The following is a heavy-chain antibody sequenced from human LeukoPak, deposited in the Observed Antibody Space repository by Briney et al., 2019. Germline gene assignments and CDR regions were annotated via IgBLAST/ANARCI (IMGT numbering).Heavy chain of an antibody. CDR3: ARESLRDGYTRLLDY. CDR1: GGSISSYY. J-gene: IGHJ4*02. D-gene: IGHD5-24*01. V-gene: IGHV4-59*01. Sequence: KPSETLSLTCTVSGGSISSYYWSWLRQPPGKGLEWIGYIYYSGSTNYNPSLKRRVTISVDTSKNQFSLKLSSVTAADTAVYYSARESLRDGYTRLLDYWGQGTLVTVSS. CDR2: IYYSGST.